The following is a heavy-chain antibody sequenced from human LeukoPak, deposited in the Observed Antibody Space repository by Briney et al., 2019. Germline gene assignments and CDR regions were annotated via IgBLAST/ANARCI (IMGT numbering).Heavy chain of an antibody. J-gene: IGHJ3*02. D-gene: IGHD5-12*01. Sequence: ASVKVSCKASGYTFTGYYMHWVRQAPGQGLEWMGWINPNGGGTNYAQKFQGRVTMTRDTSISTAYMELSRLRSDDTAVYYCARDSHSGYDSRYAFDIWGQGTMVTVSS. CDR1: GYTFTGYY. CDR2: INPNGGGT. V-gene: IGHV1-2*02. CDR3: ARDSHSGYDSRYAFDI.